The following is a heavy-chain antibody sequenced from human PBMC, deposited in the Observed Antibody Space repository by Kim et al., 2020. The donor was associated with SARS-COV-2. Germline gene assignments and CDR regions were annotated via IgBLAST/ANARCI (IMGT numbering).Heavy chain of an antibody. V-gene: IGHV4-61*01. CDR1: GGSVSSGSYY. CDR2: IYYSGST. J-gene: IGHJ5*02. D-gene: IGHD4-17*01. CDR3: ARGYGDYGTNWFYP. Sequence: SETLSLTCTVSGGSVSSGSYYWSWIRQPPGKGLEWIGYIYYSGSTNYNPSLKSRFTISVDTSKNQFSLKLSSVTAADTAVYYCARGYGDYGTNWFYPWG.